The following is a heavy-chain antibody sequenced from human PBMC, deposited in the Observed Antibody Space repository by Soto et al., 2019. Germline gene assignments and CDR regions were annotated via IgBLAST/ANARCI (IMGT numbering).Heavy chain of an antibody. CDR1: GYTFSDYD. CDR3: ARDKSLVYGMDV. CDR2: INPNSGVT. J-gene: IGHJ6*02. D-gene: IGHD6-6*01. V-gene: IGHV1-2*02. Sequence: ASVEVSCKASGYTFSDYDIHWVRQASGQWLEWMGWINPNSGVTKSARKFQGRITMTRDTPINTAYMELSSLKSDDTAVYYCARDKSLVYGMDVWGQGTTVTVSS.